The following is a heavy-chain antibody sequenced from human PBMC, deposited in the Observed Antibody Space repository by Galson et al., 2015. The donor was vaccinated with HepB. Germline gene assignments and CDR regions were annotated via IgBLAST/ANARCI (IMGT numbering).Heavy chain of an antibody. CDR1: GYTLTELS. J-gene: IGHJ6*02. CDR2: FDPEDGET. D-gene: IGHD4-17*01. Sequence: SVKVSCKVSGYTLTELSMHWVRQAPGKGLEWMGGFDPEDGETIYAQKFQGRVTMTEDTSTDTAYMELSSLRSEDTAVYYCATPSYSYGDYRGSYYGMDVWGQGTTVTVSS. CDR3: ATPSYSYGDYRGSYYGMDV. V-gene: IGHV1-24*01.